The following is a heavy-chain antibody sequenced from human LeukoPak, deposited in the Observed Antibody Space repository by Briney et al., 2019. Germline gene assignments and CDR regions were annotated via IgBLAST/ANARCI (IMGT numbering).Heavy chain of an antibody. D-gene: IGHD6-13*01. CDR3: ARYGRREQVAFDY. CDR1: GGSISSRSYY. CDR2: IYYSGAT. Sequence: SETLSLTCTVSGGSISSRSYYWGWIRQPPGKGLEWIGSIYYSGATYYNPSLKSRVTISVDTSKNQFSLKLSSVTAADTAVYYCARYGRREQVAFDYWGQGTLVTVSS. J-gene: IGHJ4*02. V-gene: IGHV4-39*01.